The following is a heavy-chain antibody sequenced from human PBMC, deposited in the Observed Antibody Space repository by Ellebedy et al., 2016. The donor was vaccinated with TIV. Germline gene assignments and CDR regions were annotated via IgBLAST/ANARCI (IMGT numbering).Heavy chain of an antibody. CDR2: IKVDGSEQ. CDR1: GFSFSAYW. J-gene: IGHJ3*01. D-gene: IGHD3-10*01. Sequence: GESLKISCAASGFSFSAYWMAWIRQAPGKGLEWVGNIKVDGSEQFYVDSVKGRFTIARDNAKNSVYLQMNSLTAEDTALYYCAKYGLGSGSSFEVWGQGTMVTVSS. CDR3: AKYGLGSGSSFEV. V-gene: IGHV3-7*01.